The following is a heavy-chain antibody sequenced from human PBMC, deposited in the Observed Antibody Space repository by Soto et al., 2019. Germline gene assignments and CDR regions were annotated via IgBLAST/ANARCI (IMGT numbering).Heavy chain of an antibody. Sequence: EVQLVESGGGLVQPGGSLRLSCAATGFTFSTYWVHWVRQAPGKGLVWVSRINSDGSTTNYADSVKGRFTISRDNAKNTLYRQRNSLRVEDTAVYYCARGGGNSCWYSAFDIWGQGTMVTVSS. V-gene: IGHV3-74*01. J-gene: IGHJ3*02. CDR3: ARGGGNSCWYSAFDI. D-gene: IGHD6-19*01. CDR2: INSDGSTT. CDR1: GFTFSTYW.